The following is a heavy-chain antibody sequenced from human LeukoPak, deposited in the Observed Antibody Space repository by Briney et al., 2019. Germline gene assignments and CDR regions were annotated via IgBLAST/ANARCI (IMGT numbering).Heavy chain of an antibody. J-gene: IGHJ5*02. D-gene: IGHD3-3*02. Sequence: KPSETLSLTCAVYGGSFSGYYWSWIRQPPGKGLEWIGEINHSGSTNYNPSLKSRVTISVDTSKNQFSLKLSSVTAADTAVYYCARRRHFNWFDPWGQGTLVTVSS. V-gene: IGHV4-34*01. CDR2: INHSGST. CDR1: GGSFSGYY. CDR3: ARRRHFNWFDP.